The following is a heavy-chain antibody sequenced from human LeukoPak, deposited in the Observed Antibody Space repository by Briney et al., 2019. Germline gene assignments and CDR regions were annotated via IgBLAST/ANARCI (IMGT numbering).Heavy chain of an antibody. V-gene: IGHV3-23*01. Sequence: GGSLRLSCEASGFTFGSFAMSWVRQAPGKGLEWLSGISASGHYIYNADSVKGRFTISRDNSKNALYIEMNSLRAEDTAVYYCARDGSWGDYQFYFYMDVWGKGTTVTVSS. J-gene: IGHJ6*03. CDR3: ARDGSWGDYQFYFYMDV. CDR2: ISASGHYI. CDR1: GFTFGSFA. D-gene: IGHD2-2*01.